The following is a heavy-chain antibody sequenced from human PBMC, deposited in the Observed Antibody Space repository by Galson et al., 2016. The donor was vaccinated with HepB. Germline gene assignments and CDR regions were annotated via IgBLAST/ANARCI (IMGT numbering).Heavy chain of an antibody. CDR2: ISWNGRRI. V-gene: IGHV3-9*01. Sequence: SLRLSCAASGFIFDDYAMSWVRQIPGKGLEWVSTISWNGRRIDYADSVKGRFTISRDNSKNSLSLQMNSLRSEDTALYYCVSERDRLFEQWGQGTLVTVSS. CDR3: VSERDRLFEQ. J-gene: IGHJ1*01. CDR1: GFIFDDYA. D-gene: IGHD5-24*01.